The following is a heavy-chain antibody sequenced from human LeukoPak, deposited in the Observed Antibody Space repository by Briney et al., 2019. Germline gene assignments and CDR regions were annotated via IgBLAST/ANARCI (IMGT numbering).Heavy chain of an antibody. D-gene: IGHD2-2*01. J-gene: IGHJ6*03. CDR3: ARVGSSSKYYYYMDV. CDR1: GFTFSSYT. V-gene: IGHV3-48*04. Sequence: GGSLRLSCEASGFTFSSYTMNWVRQGPGKGLEWVSYITSSGSTVYYADSVKGRFTISRDNAKNSLYLQMQSPTAEDTAVYFCARVGSSSKYYYYMDVWGKGTTVTVSS. CDR2: ITSSGSTV.